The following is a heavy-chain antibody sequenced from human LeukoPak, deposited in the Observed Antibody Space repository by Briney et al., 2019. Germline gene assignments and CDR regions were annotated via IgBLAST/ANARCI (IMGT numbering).Heavy chain of an antibody. CDR1: GFTFSSYA. CDR2: ISGSGGST. CDR3: AKDIGYCTSTSCYGEAFDI. Sequence: GGSLRLSCAASGFTFSSYAMSWVRQAPGEGLEWVSAISGSGGSTYYADSVKGRFTISRDNSKNTLYLQVNSLRVEDTAVYYCAKDIGYCTSTSCYGEAFDIWGQGTMVTVSS. J-gene: IGHJ3*02. V-gene: IGHV3-23*01. D-gene: IGHD2-2*01.